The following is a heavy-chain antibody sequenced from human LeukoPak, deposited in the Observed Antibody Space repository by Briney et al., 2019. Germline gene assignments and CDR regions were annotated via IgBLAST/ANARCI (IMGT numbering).Heavy chain of an antibody. J-gene: IGHJ4*02. CDR2: ISGSGGST. CDR3: AKDDGYCSSTSCLPPFDY. Sequence: GGSLRLSCAASGFSFSSYSMNWVRQAPGKGLEWVSAISGSGGSTYYADSVKGRFTISRDNSRNTLHLQMNSLRAEDTAVYYCAKDDGYCSSTSCLPPFDYWGQGTLVTVSS. CDR1: GFSFSSYS. V-gene: IGHV3-23*01. D-gene: IGHD2-2*01.